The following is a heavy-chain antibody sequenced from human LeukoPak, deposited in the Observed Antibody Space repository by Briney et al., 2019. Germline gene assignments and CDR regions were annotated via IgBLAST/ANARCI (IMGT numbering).Heavy chain of an antibody. J-gene: IGHJ3*02. CDR3: ARTLLPATMGAFDI. D-gene: IGHD2-2*01. Sequence: SETLSLTCSVSGAFSTNYFWSWIRQPAGKGLEWIGRISTSGDTNYNPSLKSRVTMSVDTSKNQFSLNLSSMTAADTAVYYCARTLLPATMGAFDIWGQGTMVTVSS. V-gene: IGHV4-4*07. CDR1: GAFSTNYF. CDR2: ISTSGDT.